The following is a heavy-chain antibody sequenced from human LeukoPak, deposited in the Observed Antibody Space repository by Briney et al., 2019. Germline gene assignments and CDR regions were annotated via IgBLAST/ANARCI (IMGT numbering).Heavy chain of an antibody. CDR2: IYYSGST. V-gene: IGHV4-39*07. J-gene: IGHJ4*02. CDR1: GGSISSSSYY. CDR3: ARVRRGYKDFDY. Sequence: KASETLSLTCTVSGGSISSSSYYWGWIRQPPGKWLEWIGSIYYSGSTYYNPSLKSRVTISVDTSKNQFSLKLSSVTAADTAVYYCARVRRGYKDFDYWGQGTLFTVSS. D-gene: IGHD5-18*01.